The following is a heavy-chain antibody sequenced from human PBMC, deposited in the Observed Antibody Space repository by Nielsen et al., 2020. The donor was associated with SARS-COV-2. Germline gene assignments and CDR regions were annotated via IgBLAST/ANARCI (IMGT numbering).Heavy chain of an antibody. V-gene: IGHV1-46*01. CDR3: ARETSSGYSPFPFDY. D-gene: IGHD3-22*01. CDR1: GYTFTSYY. Sequence: ASVKVSCKASGYTFTSYYMHWVRQAPGQGLEWMGIINPSGGSTSYAQKFQGRVTMTRDTSTSTVYMELSSLRSEDTAVYYCARETSSGYSPFPFDYWGQGTLVTVSS. CDR2: INPSGGST. J-gene: IGHJ4*02.